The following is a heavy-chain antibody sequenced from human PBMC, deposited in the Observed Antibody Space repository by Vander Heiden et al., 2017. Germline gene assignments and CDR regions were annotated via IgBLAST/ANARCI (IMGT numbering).Heavy chain of an antibody. CDR3: AKDIGAAAGLDY. V-gene: IGHV3-9*01. D-gene: IGHD6-13*01. CDR1: GFTLDDYA. Sequence: EVLLVESGGGSVLPGRSLRLFCAASGFTLDDYAMHWVRQGPGKGLEWGSGISWNSGSIGYADSVKGRITIARDNGKNSLYRQMNSLRAEDTALYYWAKDIGAAAGLDYWGQGTLVTVSS. J-gene: IGHJ4*02. CDR2: ISWNSGSI.